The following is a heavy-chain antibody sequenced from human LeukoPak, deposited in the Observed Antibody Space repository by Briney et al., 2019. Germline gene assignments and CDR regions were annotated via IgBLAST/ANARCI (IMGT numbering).Heavy chain of an antibody. V-gene: IGHV1-69*06. J-gene: IGHJ4*02. CDR2: IIPIFGTA. Sequence: GASVNASCKASGGTFTSYAISWVRHAPGQGREWMGGIIPIFGTANYAQKFQGRATTTADKPTNTAYMERGSLRPEDTAVYYCARRRRILGNIVVVPAAALGRYYFDYWGQGTLVTVSS. D-gene: IGHD2-2*01. CDR3: ARRRRILGNIVVVPAAALGRYYFDY. CDR1: GGTFTSYA.